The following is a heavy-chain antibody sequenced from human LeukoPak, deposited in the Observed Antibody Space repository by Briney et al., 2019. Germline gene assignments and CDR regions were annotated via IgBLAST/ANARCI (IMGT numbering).Heavy chain of an antibody. CDR2: IKQDGSEK. D-gene: IGHD3-9*01. Sequence: GGSLRLSCAASGFTFSSYAMHWVRQAPGKGLEWVANIKQDGSEKYYVDSVKGRFTISRDNAKNSLYLQMNSLRAEDTAVYYCARDRVLRYFDWLPTPKLYYYYMDVWGKGTTVTISS. CDR3: ARDRVLRYFDWLPTPKLYYYYMDV. CDR1: GFTFSSYA. V-gene: IGHV3-7*01. J-gene: IGHJ6*03.